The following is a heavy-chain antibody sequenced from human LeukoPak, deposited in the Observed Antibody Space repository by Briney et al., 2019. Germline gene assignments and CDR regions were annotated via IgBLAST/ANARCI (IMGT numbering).Heavy chain of an antibody. CDR2: IYYSGST. CDR1: GGSISSYY. D-gene: IGHD4-11*01. J-gene: IGHJ3*02. CDR3: ARELNYANAFDI. Sequence: PSETLSLTCTVSGGSISSYYWSWIRQPPGKGLEWIGYIYYSGSTNYNPSLKSRVTISVDTSKNQFSLKLSSVTAADTAVYYCARELNYANAFDIWGQGTMVTVSS. V-gene: IGHV4-59*01.